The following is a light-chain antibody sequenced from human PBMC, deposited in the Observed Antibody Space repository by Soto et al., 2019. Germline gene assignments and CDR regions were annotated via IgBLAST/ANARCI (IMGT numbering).Light chain of an antibody. CDR1: QSVSSSY. J-gene: IGKJ1*01. V-gene: IGKV3-20*01. CDR2: GAS. CDR3: QQYGITLT. Sequence: EIGLTQSPGTLSLYPGERATLSCRASQSVSSSYLAWYQQKPGQAPRLLIYGASSRSTGIPDRFSGSGSGTDFTLTISRLEPEDFAVYYCQQYGITLTFGQGTKVEIK.